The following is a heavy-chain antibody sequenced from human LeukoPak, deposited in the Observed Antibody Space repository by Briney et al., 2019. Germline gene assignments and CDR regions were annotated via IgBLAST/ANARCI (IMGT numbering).Heavy chain of an antibody. Sequence: PSETLSLTCTVSGGSITNYYWSWIGQPPGKGLEWIGYIYYSGSTNYNPSLKSRVTISVDTSTNQFSLKLSSVTAADTAVYFCARGGRLLGKFDYWGQGTLVTVSS. V-gene: IGHV4-59*01. CDR2: IYYSGST. D-gene: IGHD3-22*01. CDR1: GGSITNYY. J-gene: IGHJ4*02. CDR3: ARGGRLLGKFDY.